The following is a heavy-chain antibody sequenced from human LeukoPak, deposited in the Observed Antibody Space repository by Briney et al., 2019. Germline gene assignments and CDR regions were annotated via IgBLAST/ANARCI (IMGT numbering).Heavy chain of an antibody. D-gene: IGHD3-22*01. V-gene: IGHV1-2*02. CDR3: ARENYYYDSSGYYKG. CDR2: INPNSGGT. J-gene: IGHJ4*02. Sequence: ASVKVSCKASGYTFTGYYMHWVRQAPGQGLEWMGWINPNSGGTNYAQKLQGRVTMTRDTSISTAYMELSRLRSDDTAVYYCARENYYYDSSGYYKGWGQGTLVTVSS. CDR1: GYTFTGYY.